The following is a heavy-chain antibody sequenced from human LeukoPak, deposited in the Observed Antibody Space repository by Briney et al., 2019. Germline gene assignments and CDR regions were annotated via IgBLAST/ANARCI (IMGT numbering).Heavy chain of an antibody. D-gene: IGHD6-13*01. Sequence: PSETLSLTCTVSGGSISSGSYYWSWIRQPPGKGLEWVGSVYYSGNTYYTPSLRSRVTISVDTSKNQFSLKLSSVTAADTAVYYCARHPVGSSWPYYFDYWGRGTLVTVSS. J-gene: IGHJ4*02. CDR1: GGSISSGSYY. CDR3: ARHPVGSSWPYYFDY. CDR2: VYYSGNT. V-gene: IGHV4-39*01.